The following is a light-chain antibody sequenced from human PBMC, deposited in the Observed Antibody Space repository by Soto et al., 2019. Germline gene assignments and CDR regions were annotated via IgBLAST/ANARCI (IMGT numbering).Light chain of an antibody. V-gene: IGLV1-51*01. J-gene: IGLJ1*01. CDR1: TSNMGGNS. CDR3: GSWDSSLSASV. Sequence: QSLLTQPPSVSAAPGQKCTISCSGSTSNMGGNSVSWYQQLPGTAPKLLIYDDDKRPSGIPDRLSGSKSGTSATLGISGFQTGDEADYYCGSWDSSLSASVFGTGTKVTVL. CDR2: DDD.